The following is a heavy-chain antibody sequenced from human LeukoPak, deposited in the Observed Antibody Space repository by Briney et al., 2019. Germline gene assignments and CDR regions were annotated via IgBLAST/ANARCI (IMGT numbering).Heavy chain of an antibody. CDR3: AKDYYYGSETHPFFDY. CDR2: IRYDGSNK. CDR1: GFTFSSYG. J-gene: IGHJ4*02. V-gene: IGHV3-30*02. Sequence: PGGSLRLSCAASGFTFSSYGMHWVRQAPGKGLEWVAFIRYDGSNKYYADSVKGRFTISRDNSKNTLYLQMNSLRAEDTAVYYCAKDYYYGSETHPFFDYWGQGTLVTVSS. D-gene: IGHD3-10*01.